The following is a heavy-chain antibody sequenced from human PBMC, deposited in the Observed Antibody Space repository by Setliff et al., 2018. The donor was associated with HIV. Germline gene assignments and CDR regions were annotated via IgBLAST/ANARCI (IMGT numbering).Heavy chain of an antibody. CDR2: IHHSGTA. CDR3: ARLSGGMVPNY. J-gene: IGHJ4*02. D-gene: IGHD3-10*01. CDR1: GGSITRTPYY. V-gene: IGHV4-39*01. Sequence: SETPSLTCTVSGGSITRTPYYWGWIRQPPGKGLEWIGSIHHSGTAYDNPSLKSRVTISVDPSKNQILLRLSSVTAADTAVYYCARLSGGMVPNYWGQGTLVTVSS.